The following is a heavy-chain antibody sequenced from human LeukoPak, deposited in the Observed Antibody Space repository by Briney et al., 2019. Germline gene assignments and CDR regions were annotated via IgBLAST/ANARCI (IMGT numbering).Heavy chain of an antibody. J-gene: IGHJ4*02. Sequence: SETLSLTCTVSSGSIISSTYYWSWIRQPAGKGLEWIGRTYTSGGTNYNPSLKSRVTISVDTSKNQFSLMLSSVTAADTAVYYCARGFGGQEAYDYWGQGTLVTVSS. CDR2: TYTSGGT. V-gene: IGHV4-61*02. CDR1: SGSIISSTYY. D-gene: IGHD2-15*01. CDR3: ARGFGGQEAYDY.